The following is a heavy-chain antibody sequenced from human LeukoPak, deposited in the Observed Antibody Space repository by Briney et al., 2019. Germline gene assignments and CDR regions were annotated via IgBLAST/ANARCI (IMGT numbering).Heavy chain of an antibody. V-gene: IGHV1-46*01. D-gene: IGHD3-9*01. CDR3: ARAPVLRYFDWSFNWFDP. CDR1: GYTFTSYY. Sequence: ASVKVSCKASGYTFTSYYMHWVRQAPGQGLEWMGIINPSGGSTSYAQKFQGRVTMTRDTSTSTVYMELSSLRSEGTAVYYCARAPVLRYFDWSFNWFDPWGQGTLVTVSS. J-gene: IGHJ5*02. CDR2: INPSGGST.